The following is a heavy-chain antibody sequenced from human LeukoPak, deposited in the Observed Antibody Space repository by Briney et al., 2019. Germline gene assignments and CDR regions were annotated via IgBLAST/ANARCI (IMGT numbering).Heavy chain of an antibody. CDR1: GGSHSSSSYY. J-gene: IGHJ5*02. V-gene: IGHV4-39*01. CDR2: IYYSGST. CDR3: ARYSPSSEVGHQTNWFDP. D-gene: IGHD6-19*01. Sequence: PSEAPSPTCTVPGGSHSSSSYYLGWIRQPPRKGPGGIGGIYYSGSTYYNPSLKSRITISVDTSKNQFSLKLSSVTAADTAVYYCARYSPSSEVGHQTNWFDPWGQGTLVTVSS.